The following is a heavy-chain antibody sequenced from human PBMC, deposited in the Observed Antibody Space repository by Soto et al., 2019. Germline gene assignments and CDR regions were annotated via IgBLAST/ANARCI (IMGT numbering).Heavy chain of an antibody. CDR3: ARGSGIAARWGEGFDY. CDR1: GGSISSYY. Sequence: SETLSLTCTVSGGSISSYYWSWIRQPPGKGLEWIGYIYYSGSTNYNPSLKSRVTISVDTSKNQFSLKLSSVTAADTAVYYCARGSGIAARWGEGFDYWGQGTLVTVSS. CDR2: IYYSGST. J-gene: IGHJ4*02. D-gene: IGHD6-6*01. V-gene: IGHV4-59*01.